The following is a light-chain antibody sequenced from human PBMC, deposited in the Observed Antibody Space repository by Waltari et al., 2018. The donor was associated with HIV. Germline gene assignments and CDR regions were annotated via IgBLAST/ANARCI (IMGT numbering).Light chain of an antibody. Sequence: QSMLTQPPSVSGAPGQRVTISCTGSSSPIGAGYDVPWYQQIPGTAPKLLISGNKNRPSGVPDRFSASKSGTSASLTISGLQAEDEADYFCQSYDISLSASVVFGGGTRLTVL. CDR1: SSPIGAGYD. CDR3: QSYDISLSASVV. V-gene: IGLV1-40*01. J-gene: IGLJ2*01. CDR2: GNK.